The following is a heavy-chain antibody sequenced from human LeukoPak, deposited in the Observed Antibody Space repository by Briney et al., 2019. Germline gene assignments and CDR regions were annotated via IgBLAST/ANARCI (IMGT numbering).Heavy chain of an antibody. Sequence: PGGSLRLSCAASGFTFDDYAMHWVRQAPGKGLEWVSLISGDGDSTYYADSVKGRFTISRDNSKNTLYLQMNSLRGEDTALYYCAQVSVATTWGYFDYWGQGSLVTVSS. CDR1: GFTFDDYA. CDR3: AQVSVATTWGYFDY. CDR2: ISGDGDST. J-gene: IGHJ4*02. D-gene: IGHD5-12*01. V-gene: IGHV3-43*02.